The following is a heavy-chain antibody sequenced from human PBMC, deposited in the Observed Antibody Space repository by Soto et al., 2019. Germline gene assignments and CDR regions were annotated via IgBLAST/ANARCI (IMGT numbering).Heavy chain of an antibody. Sequence: QVQLVQSGAEVKKPGASVKVSCKASGYTFTSYGISWVRQAPGQGLEWMGWISAYNGNTNYAQKLQGRVTMTTDTSTSTAYMELRSLRSDDTDVYYCARERLSVVVAATGYFDYWGQGTMVTVSS. CDR3: ARERLSVVVAATGYFDY. V-gene: IGHV1-18*01. CDR2: ISAYNGNT. D-gene: IGHD2-15*01. CDR1: GYTFTSYG. J-gene: IGHJ4*02.